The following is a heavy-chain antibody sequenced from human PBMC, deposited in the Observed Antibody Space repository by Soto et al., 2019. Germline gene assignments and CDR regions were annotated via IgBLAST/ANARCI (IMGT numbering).Heavy chain of an antibody. V-gene: IGHV4-4*02. CDR2: IYHSGST. CDR3: ARSTLWFGELHYGMDV. D-gene: IGHD3-10*01. CDR1: GGAISSSNW. Sequence: QVQLQESGPGLVKPSGTLSLTCAVSGGAISSSNWWSWVRQPPGKGLEWIGEIYHSGSTNYNPSLKSLVTISVDKSKNQFSLKLSSVTAADTAVYYCARSTLWFGELHYGMDVWGQGTTVTVSS. J-gene: IGHJ6*02.